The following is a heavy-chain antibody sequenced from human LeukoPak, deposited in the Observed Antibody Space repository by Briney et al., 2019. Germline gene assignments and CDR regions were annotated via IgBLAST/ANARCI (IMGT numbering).Heavy chain of an antibody. J-gene: IGHJ6*03. D-gene: IGHD5-18*01. CDR2: INPSGGST. Sequence: ASVKVSCKASGYTFTSYYMHWVRQAPGQGLEWMGIINPSGGSTSYEQKFQGRVTMTRDTSTSTVYMELSSLRSEDTAVYYCASTGGYSYGLYYYYYMDVWGKGTTVTVSS. CDR1: GYTFTSYY. V-gene: IGHV1-46*03. CDR3: ASTGGYSYGLYYYYYMDV.